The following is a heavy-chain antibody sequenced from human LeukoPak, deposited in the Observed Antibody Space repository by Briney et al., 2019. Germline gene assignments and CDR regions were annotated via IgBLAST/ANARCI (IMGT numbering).Heavy chain of an antibody. D-gene: IGHD5-18*01. CDR3: AREGVDTAMVLVG. CDR1: GYTFTSYY. CDR2: INPSGGST. Sequence: ASVKVSCKASGYTFTSYYMHWVRQAPGQGLEWMGIINPSGGSTSCAQKFQGRVTMTRDTSTSTVYMELSSPRSEDTAVYYCAREGVDTAMVLVGWGQGTLVTVSS. V-gene: IGHV1-46*01. J-gene: IGHJ4*02.